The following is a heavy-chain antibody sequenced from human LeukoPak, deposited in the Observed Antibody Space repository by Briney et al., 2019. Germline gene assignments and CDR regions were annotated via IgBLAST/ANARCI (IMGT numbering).Heavy chain of an antibody. D-gene: IGHD1-26*01. V-gene: IGHV1-58*02. J-gene: IGHJ4*02. CDR2: IVVGSGNT. Sequence: GTSVKVSCKASGFTFTTSAMQWVRQARGQRLEWIGWIVVGSGNTNYARKFQERVTITKDTSISTGYMELSRLRSDDTAVYYCARIRGGNNYHFDYWGEGTLVTVSS. CDR1: GFTFTTSA. CDR3: ARIRGGNNYHFDY.